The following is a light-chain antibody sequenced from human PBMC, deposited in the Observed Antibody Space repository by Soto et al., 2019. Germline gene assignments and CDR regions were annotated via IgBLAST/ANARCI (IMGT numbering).Light chain of an antibody. V-gene: IGKV3-20*01. CDR1: QSVSSSY. CDR2: GAS. Sequence: EIVLTQSPGTLSLSPGERATLSCRASQSVSSSYLGWYQQKPGQAPRLLIYGASSRATGIPDRFSGSGSGTDFTLTIISLEPEDFSVYYCQQYGSSFSFTFGPGTKVDIK. CDR3: QQYGSSFSFT. J-gene: IGKJ3*01.